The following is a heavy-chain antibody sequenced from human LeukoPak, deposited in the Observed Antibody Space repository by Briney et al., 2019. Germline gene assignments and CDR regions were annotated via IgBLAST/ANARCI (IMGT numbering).Heavy chain of an antibody. CDR3: ARDEGITMVRGVGTKFDP. CDR1: KSTFSRYA. Sequence: ASVKVSCKASKSTFSRYAISWVRQAPGQGLEWMGIINPSGGSTSYAQKFQGRVTMTRDMSTSTVYMELSSLRSEDTAVYYCARDEGITMVRGVGTKFDPWGQGTLVTVSS. D-gene: IGHD3-10*01. J-gene: IGHJ5*02. V-gene: IGHV1-46*01. CDR2: INPSGGST.